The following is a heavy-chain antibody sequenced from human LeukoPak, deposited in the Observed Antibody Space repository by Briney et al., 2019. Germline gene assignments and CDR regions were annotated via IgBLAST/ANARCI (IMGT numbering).Heavy chain of an antibody. Sequence: SETLSLTCAVYGGSFSGYYWSWIRQPPGKGLEWIGEINHSGSTNYNPALKSRVTISVDTSKNQFSLKLSSVTAADTAVYYCARAAPGSPYYFDYWGQGTLVTVSS. J-gene: IGHJ4*02. CDR1: GGSFSGYY. V-gene: IGHV4-34*01. CDR2: INHSGST. D-gene: IGHD2-15*01. CDR3: ARAAPGSPYYFDY.